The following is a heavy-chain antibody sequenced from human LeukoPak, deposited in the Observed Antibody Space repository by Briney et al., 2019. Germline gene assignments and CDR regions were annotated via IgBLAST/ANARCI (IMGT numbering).Heavy chain of an antibody. CDR3: AKGGSLVPYYFDY. CDR1: GFTFDDYA. V-gene: IGHV3-9*01. D-gene: IGHD2-15*01. CDR2: TSWNSGSI. Sequence: GGSLRLSCAASGFTFDDYAMHWVWQAPGKGLEWVSGTSWNSGSIGYADSVKGRFTISRDNAKNSLYLQMNSLRAEDTALYYCAKGGSLVPYYFDYWGQGTLVTVSS. J-gene: IGHJ4*02.